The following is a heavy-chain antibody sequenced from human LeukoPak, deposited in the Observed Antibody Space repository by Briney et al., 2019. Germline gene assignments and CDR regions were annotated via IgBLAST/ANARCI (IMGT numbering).Heavy chain of an antibody. CDR1: GFTFSGSW. D-gene: IGHD3-16*01. V-gene: IGHV3-7*01. CDR2: MNQDGSEK. Sequence: GGSLRLSCAASGFTFSGSWMSWFRQAPGKGLEWVANMNQDGSEKDYVDSVKGRFTISRDNARNSLYLQMGSLRAEDTAVYYCATYTHWVAGDVWGQGTTVTVSS. CDR3: ATYTHWVAGDV. J-gene: IGHJ6*02.